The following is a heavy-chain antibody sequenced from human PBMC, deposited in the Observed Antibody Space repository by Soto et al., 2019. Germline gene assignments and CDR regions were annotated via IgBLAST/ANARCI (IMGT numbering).Heavy chain of an antibody. CDR3: ARDDVLCDGGSCYGVRLDV. CDR1: GFTVSSKY. Sequence: PGGSLRLSCAASGFTVSSKYMSWVRQAPGKGLEWVSLIQSGGPTYYADSVKGRFTISRDTSENTLHLQMDSLRAEDTAVYYCARDDVLCDGGSCYGVRLDVWGKGTTVTVSS. J-gene: IGHJ6*04. CDR2: IQSGGPT. D-gene: IGHD2-15*01. V-gene: IGHV3-66*01.